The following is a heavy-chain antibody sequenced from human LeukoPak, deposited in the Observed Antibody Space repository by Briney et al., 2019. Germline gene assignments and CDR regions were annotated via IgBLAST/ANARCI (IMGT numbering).Heavy chain of an antibody. Sequence: ASVKVSCKASGYTLTGYFMHWVRQATGQGLEWMGWINPNSGGTNYAQKFQGRVTMTRDTSISTAYMELSRLRSDDTAVYYCAREYSSSWVAFDYWGQGTLVTVSS. V-gene: IGHV1-2*02. D-gene: IGHD6-6*01. CDR2: INPNSGGT. CDR1: GYTLTGYF. CDR3: AREYSSSWVAFDY. J-gene: IGHJ4*02.